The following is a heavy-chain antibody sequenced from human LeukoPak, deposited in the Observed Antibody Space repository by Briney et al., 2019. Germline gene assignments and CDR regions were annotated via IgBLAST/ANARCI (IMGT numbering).Heavy chain of an antibody. Sequence: SETLSLTCTVSGGSISSYYWSWIRQPPGKGLEWIEYIYYSGSTNYNPSLKSRVTISVDTSKNQFSLKLSSVTAADTAVYYCARDHVLLWFGELLHYGMDVWGKGTTVTVSS. D-gene: IGHD3-10*01. V-gene: IGHV4-59*01. CDR3: ARDHVLLWFGELLHYGMDV. CDR2: IYYSGST. J-gene: IGHJ6*04. CDR1: GGSISSYY.